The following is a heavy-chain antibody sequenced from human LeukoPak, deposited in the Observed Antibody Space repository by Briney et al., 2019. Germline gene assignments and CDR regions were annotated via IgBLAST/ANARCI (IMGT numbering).Heavy chain of an antibody. Sequence: GGSLRLSCAASGFPFSSYAMTWVRQAPGKGLEWVSTISGSGGSTYYADSVKGWFTISRDNSKNTLYLQMNSLRAEDTAVYYCAKGSDRFWDFDYWGQGTLVTVSS. CDR2: ISGSGGST. CDR3: AKGSDRFWDFDY. J-gene: IGHJ4*02. V-gene: IGHV3-23*01. CDR1: GFPFSSYA. D-gene: IGHD2-15*01.